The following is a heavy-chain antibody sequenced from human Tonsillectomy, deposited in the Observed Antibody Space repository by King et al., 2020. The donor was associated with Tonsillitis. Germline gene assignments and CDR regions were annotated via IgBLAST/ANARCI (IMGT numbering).Heavy chain of an antibody. CDR1: GGSITTYY. Sequence: QLQESGPGLVKPSETLSLTCTVSGGSITTYYWSWIRQPPGRGLEWIGYISYTGNTNSNPALMSRFTISVDTSKNQFSLKLSSVTAADTAVYYCARDVNWKWFDPWGQGTLVTVSS. D-gene: IGHD1-20*01. V-gene: IGHV4-59*01. J-gene: IGHJ5*02. CDR3: ARDVNWKWFDP. CDR2: ISYTGNT.